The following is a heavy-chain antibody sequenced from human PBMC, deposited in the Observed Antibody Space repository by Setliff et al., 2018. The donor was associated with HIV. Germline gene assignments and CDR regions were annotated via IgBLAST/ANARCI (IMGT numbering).Heavy chain of an antibody. D-gene: IGHD6-19*01. CDR3: ARATWLVHPFPLYYFDY. V-gene: IGHV4-61*02. Sequence: SETLSLTCTVSGDSISSGSNYWSWIRQPAGKVLDWIGRIYTSGPRYNPSLENRVTISVDKSKNQFSLKLISVTAADTAVYYCARATWLVHPFPLYYFDYWGQGTLVTVSS. CDR2: IYTSGP. J-gene: IGHJ4*02. CDR1: GDSISSGSNY.